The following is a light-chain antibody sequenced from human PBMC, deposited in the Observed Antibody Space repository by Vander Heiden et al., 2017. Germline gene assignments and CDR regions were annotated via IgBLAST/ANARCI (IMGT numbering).Light chain of an antibody. CDR1: QSVLYSSNNKNY. Sequence: DTSMSQSPDSLAVSLGERATINCKSSQSVLYSSNNKNYLAWYQQKPGQPPKLLIYWASTRESGVPDRFSGSGSGTDFTLTISSLQAEDVAVYYCQQYYSTPLPFGGGTKVEIK. CDR2: WAS. V-gene: IGKV4-1*01. J-gene: IGKJ4*01. CDR3: QQYYSTPLP.